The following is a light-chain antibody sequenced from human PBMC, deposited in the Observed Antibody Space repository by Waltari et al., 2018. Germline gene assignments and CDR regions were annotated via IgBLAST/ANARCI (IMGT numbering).Light chain of an antibody. Sequence: DIVLTQSPGTLSSSPGERATLSCRASQSVSSYLAWYQQKPGQAPRLLIYGASIRATGSADRFSGSGSGTDCTLTISRLDPGDFAVYYCQQHGSSSLVTFGPGTKVDIK. CDR2: GAS. CDR3: QQHGSSSLVT. V-gene: IGKV3-20*01. J-gene: IGKJ3*01. CDR1: QSVSSY.